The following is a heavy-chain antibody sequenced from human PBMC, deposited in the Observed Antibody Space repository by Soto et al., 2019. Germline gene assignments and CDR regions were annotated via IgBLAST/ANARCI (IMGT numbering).Heavy chain of an antibody. CDR2: ISYDGSSE. J-gene: IGHJ4*02. CDR3: AKSPLKWDYDSSGYYYEGYSDY. CDR1: GFTFSDYA. D-gene: IGHD3-22*01. Sequence: GGSLRLSCAASGFTFSDYAMHWVRQAPGKGLEWVALISYDGSSEYYADSVKGRFSISRDNSKNTLYLQMNSLRAEDTAVYYCAKSPLKWDYDSSGYYYEGYSDYWGQGTLVTVSS. V-gene: IGHV3-30*18.